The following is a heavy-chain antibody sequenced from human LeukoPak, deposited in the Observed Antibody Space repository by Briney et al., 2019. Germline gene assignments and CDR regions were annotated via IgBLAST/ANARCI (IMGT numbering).Heavy chain of an antibody. CDR3: ARRSPYSSWTSLGAFDI. D-gene: IGHD6-13*01. Sequence: PSETLSLTCTVSGGSISSSSYYWGWIRQPPGKGLEWIWSIYYSGSTYYNPSLKSRVTISVDTSKNQFSLKLSSVTAADTAVYYCARRSPYSSWTSLGAFDIWGQGTMVTVSS. CDR1: GGSISSSSYY. CDR2: IYYSGST. V-gene: IGHV4-39*01. J-gene: IGHJ3*02.